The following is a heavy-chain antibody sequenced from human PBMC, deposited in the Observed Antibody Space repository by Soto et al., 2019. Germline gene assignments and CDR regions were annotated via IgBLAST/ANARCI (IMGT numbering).Heavy chain of an antibody. CDR2: ITAYNGNT. D-gene: IGHD6-6*01. V-gene: IGHV1-18*01. CDR3: ARDRGYSSSSGGDFDY. J-gene: IGHJ4*02. Sequence: ASVKVSCKASGYTFTSYGISWVRQAPGQGLEWMGWITAYNGNTNYAQKVQGRVTMTTDTSTSTAYMELRRLRSDDTAVYYCARDRGYSSSSGGDFDYWGQGTLVT. CDR1: GYTFTSYG.